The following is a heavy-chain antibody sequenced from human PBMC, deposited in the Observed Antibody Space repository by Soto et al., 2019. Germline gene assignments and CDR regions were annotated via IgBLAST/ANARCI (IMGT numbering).Heavy chain of an antibody. CDR2: IIHILGIA. J-gene: IGHJ4*02. CDR1: GGTFSSYT. CDR3: GEGNMVRGVIN. D-gene: IGHD3-10*01. Sequence: QVQLVQSGAEVKKPASSVKVSCKASGGTFSSYTISWVRQAPGQGLEWRGRIIHILGIANYAQKFQGRDTTTAENSTSTAYVEVASLSAEYTAVESCGEGNMVRGVINWGQGTLVTVSS. V-gene: IGHV1-69*02.